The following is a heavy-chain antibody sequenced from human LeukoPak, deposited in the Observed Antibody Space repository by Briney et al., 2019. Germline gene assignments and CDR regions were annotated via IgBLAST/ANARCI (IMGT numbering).Heavy chain of an antibody. CDR1: GFTFSSYG. D-gene: IGHD6-6*01. Sequence: GGSLRLSCAASGFTFSSYGMHWVRQAPGKGLEWVAFIRYDGSNKYYADSVKGRFTISRDNSKNTLYLQMNSLRAEDTAVYYYAKDLLDSSSPQGDDYWGQGTLVTVSS. V-gene: IGHV3-30*02. CDR2: IRYDGSNK. J-gene: IGHJ4*02. CDR3: AKDLLDSSSPQGDDY.